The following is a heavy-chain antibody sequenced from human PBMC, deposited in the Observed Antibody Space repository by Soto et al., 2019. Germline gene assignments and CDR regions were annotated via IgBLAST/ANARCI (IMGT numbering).Heavy chain of an antibody. CDR1: GFAFRSYG. Sequence: QIQLVESGGGVVQPGRSLRLSCAGSGFAFRSYGLHWLRQVPGRGLDWLSVISYDKNTIDNAGSVRGRFTISRDNSKNTVYLDITSLRPEDTAIYYCAKGGATAAVLDYWGQGTLVTVSP. D-gene: IGHD3-10*02. CDR3: AKGGATAAVLDY. CDR2: ISYDKNTI. J-gene: IGHJ4*02. V-gene: IGHV3-30*18.